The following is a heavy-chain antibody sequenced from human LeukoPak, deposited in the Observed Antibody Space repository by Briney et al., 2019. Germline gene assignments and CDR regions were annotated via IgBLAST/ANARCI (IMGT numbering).Heavy chain of an antibody. V-gene: IGHV4-59*01. D-gene: IGHD5-18*01. Sequence: PSETLSLTCSVSGVSISTYYWSWIRQASGKGLEWIGYIADSGSTNYNPSLKSRVSISVDTSKNQISLKLSSVTAADTAVYYCARLDSYADDAFDIWGQGTMVTVSS. CDR2: IADSGST. CDR3: ARLDSYADDAFDI. CDR1: GVSISTYY. J-gene: IGHJ3*02.